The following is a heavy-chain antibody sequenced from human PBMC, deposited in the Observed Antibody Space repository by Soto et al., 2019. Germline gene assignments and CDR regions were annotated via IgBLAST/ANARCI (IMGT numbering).Heavy chain of an antibody. CDR2: IYPGDSDS. J-gene: IGHJ6*02. CDR3: ARLDSGSYPYYYYYGMDV. CDR1: GYSFTSYW. Sequence: GESLKISCKGSGYSFTSYWIGWVRQMPWKGLEWMGGIYPGDSDSRYSPSFQGQVTISADNSISTAYLQWSSLKASDTAMYYCARLDSGSYPYYYYYGMDVWGQGTTVTVSS. V-gene: IGHV5-51*01. D-gene: IGHD1-26*01.